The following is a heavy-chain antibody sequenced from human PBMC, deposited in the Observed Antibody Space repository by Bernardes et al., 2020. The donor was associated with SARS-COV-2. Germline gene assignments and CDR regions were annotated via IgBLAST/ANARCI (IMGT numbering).Heavy chain of an antibody. CDR1: GFTFSSYA. Sequence: GGSLRLSCAASGFTFSSYAMHWVRQAPGKGLEWVAVISYDGSNKYYADSVKGRFTISRDNSKNTLYLQMNSLRAEDTAVYYCARDLTYCSSTSCYPAAFDIWGQGTMVTVSS. J-gene: IGHJ3*02. V-gene: IGHV3-30*04. CDR2: ISYDGSNK. D-gene: IGHD2-2*01. CDR3: ARDLTYCSSTSCYPAAFDI.